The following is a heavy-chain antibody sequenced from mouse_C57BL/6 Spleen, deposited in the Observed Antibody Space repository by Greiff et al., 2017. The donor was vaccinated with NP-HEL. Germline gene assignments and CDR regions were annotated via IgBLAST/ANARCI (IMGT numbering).Heavy chain of an antibody. CDR3: ARTGRYYAMDY. J-gene: IGHJ4*01. CDR1: GYTFTTYP. CDR2: FHPYNDAT. Sequence: VQLQESGAELVKPGASVTMSCKASGYTFTTYPIEWMKQTHGTSLEWIGNFHPYNDATTYNEKFKGKATLTVEKSSSTVYLELSRLTSDDSAVYDCARTGRYYAMDYWGQGTSVTVSS. V-gene: IGHV1-47*01. D-gene: IGHD3-3*01.